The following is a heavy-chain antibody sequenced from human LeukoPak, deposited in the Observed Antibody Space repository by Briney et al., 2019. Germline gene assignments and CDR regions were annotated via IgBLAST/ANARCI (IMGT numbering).Heavy chain of an antibody. CDR1: GYTFTGYY. Sequence: ASVKVSCKASGYTFTGYYMHWVRQAPGQGLEWMGWINPNSGGTNYAQKFQGRVTMTRDTSISTTYMELSSLRSEDTAVYYCARGPSGSWSSRVRYMDVWGKGTTVTVSS. CDR3: ARGPSGSWSSRVRYMDV. V-gene: IGHV1-2*02. D-gene: IGHD6-13*01. J-gene: IGHJ6*03. CDR2: INPNSGGT.